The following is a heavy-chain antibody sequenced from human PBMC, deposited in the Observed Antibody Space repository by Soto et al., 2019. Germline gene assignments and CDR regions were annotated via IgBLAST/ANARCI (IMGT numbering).Heavy chain of an antibody. CDR3: AHNTITPAPNWFDP. V-gene: IGHV2-5*01. Sequence: SPPALLNHTQTRTLTWTFSGFSLTTRGMSVGWIRQPPGKALEWLALIYWNDDKRYSPSLRGRLTITKDTSKNQVVLAMTNMDPVDTATYYCAHNTITPAPNWFDPWGLGTLVTVSS. J-gene: IGHJ5*02. CDR1: GFSLTTRGMS. CDR2: IYWNDDK. D-gene: IGHD1-20*01.